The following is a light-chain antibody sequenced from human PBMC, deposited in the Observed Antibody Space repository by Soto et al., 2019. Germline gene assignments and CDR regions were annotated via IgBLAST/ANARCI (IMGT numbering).Light chain of an antibody. CDR2: EVN. CDR1: SGDVGGYDY. CDR3: SSYAGSNIYV. Sequence: SVLTQPPSASGSPGQSVTISCSGTSGDVGGYDYVSWYQQHPGKAPTLIIFEVNKRPSGVPDRFSGSKSGNTASLTVSGLQAEDEADYYCSSYAGSNIYVFGTGTKLTVL. V-gene: IGLV2-8*01. J-gene: IGLJ1*01.